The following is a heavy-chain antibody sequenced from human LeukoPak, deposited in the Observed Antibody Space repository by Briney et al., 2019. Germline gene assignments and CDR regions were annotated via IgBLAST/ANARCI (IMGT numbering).Heavy chain of an antibody. CDR2: IYTSGST. CDR1: GGSISSYY. V-gene: IGHV4-4*07. CDR3: ARDPVVFGNKDAFDI. Sequence: PSETLSLTCTVSGGSISSYYWSWIRQPAGKGLEWIGRIYTSGSTNYNPSLKGRVTMSVDTSKNQFSLKLSSVTAADTAVYYCARDPVVFGNKDAFDIWGQGTMVTVSS. J-gene: IGHJ3*02. D-gene: IGHD1/OR15-1a*01.